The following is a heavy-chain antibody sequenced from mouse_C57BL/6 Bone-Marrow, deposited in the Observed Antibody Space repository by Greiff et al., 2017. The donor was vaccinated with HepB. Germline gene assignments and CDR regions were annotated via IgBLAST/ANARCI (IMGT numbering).Heavy chain of an antibody. D-gene: IGHD4-1*01. V-gene: IGHV5-12*01. CDR1: GFTFSDYY. J-gene: IGHJ3*01. CDR3: ARHETGTSFAY. CDR2: ISNGGGST. Sequence: EVHLVESGGGLVQPGGSLKLSCAASGFTFSDYYMYWVRQTPEKRLEWVAYISNGGGSTYYPDTVKGRFTISRDNAKNTLYLQMSRLKSEHTAMYYCARHETGTSFAYWGQGTLVTVSA.